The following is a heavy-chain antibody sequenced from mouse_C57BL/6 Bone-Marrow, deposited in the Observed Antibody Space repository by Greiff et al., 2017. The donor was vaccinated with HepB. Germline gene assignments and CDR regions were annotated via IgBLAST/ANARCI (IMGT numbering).Heavy chain of an antibody. Sequence: EVKLMESGGVLVKPGGSLKLSCAASGFTFSSYGMSWVRQTPDKRLEWVATISSGGSYTYYPDSVKGRFTISRDNAKNTLYLQMSSLKSEDTAMYYCARPFTTVVAYYAMDYWGQGTSVTVSS. CDR2: ISSGGSYT. J-gene: IGHJ4*01. V-gene: IGHV5-6*01. CDR3: ARPFTTVVAYYAMDY. D-gene: IGHD1-1*01. CDR1: GFTFSSYG.